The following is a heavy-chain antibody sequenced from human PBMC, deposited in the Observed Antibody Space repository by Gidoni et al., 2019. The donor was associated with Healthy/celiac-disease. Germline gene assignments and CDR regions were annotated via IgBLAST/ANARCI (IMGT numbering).Heavy chain of an antibody. Sequence: QVQLLQSGAEVKKPGASVKVSCKASGYTFTGYDIHWVRQATGQGLEWMGWINPNSGGTKYAQKFQGWVTMTRETSISTAYMELSRLRSDDTAVYYGARGGITMVQGDYGMDVWGQGTTVTVSS. CDR3: ARGGITMVQGDYGMDV. J-gene: IGHJ6*02. CDR2: INPNSGGT. D-gene: IGHD3-10*01. CDR1: GYTFTGYD. V-gene: IGHV1-2*04.